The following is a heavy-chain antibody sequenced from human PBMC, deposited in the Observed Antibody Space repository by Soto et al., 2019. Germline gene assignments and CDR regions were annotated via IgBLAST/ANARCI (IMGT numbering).Heavy chain of an antibody. V-gene: IGHV4-30-2*01. J-gene: IGHJ5*02. CDR3: ARASYYYDSSGYLNWFDP. CDR1: GGSISSGGYS. CDR2: IYHSGST. D-gene: IGHD3-22*01. Sequence: SETLSLTCAVSGGSISSGGYSWSWIRQPPGKGLEWIGYIYHSGSTYYNPSLKSRVTISVDRSKNQFSLKLSSVTAADTAVYYCARASYYYDSSGYLNWFDPWGQGTLVTVSS.